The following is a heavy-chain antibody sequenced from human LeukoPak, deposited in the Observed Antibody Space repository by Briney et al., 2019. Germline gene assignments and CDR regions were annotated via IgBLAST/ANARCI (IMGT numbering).Heavy chain of an antibody. J-gene: IGHJ4*02. CDR1: GFTFSSYG. CDR2: ISSTTSI. Sequence: GGSLRLSCAASGFTFSSYGMNWVRQAPGKGLEWIAYISSTTSIYYADSVKGRFTISRDNAKNSVFLQMNSLRDEDTAVYYCARRYCGTTTCPNFDYWGQGILVTVSS. V-gene: IGHV3-48*02. D-gene: IGHD2-2*01. CDR3: ARRYCGTTTCPNFDY.